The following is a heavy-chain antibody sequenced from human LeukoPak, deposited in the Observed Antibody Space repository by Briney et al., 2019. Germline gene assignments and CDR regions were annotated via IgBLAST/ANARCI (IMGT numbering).Heavy chain of an antibody. CDR2: LYSGSST. J-gene: IGHJ2*01. D-gene: IGHD3-10*01. CDR3: VRVGDHYHWYLDL. CDR1: GFSVSTNY. Sequence: GGSLTLSCAASGFSVSTNYMNWVRQAPGKGLEWVSILYSGSSTYYTDSVKGRFTISRDNSRNTLYLHMANLRAEDTAVYYCVRVGDHYHWYLDLWGRGSLLTVSS. V-gene: IGHV3-53*01.